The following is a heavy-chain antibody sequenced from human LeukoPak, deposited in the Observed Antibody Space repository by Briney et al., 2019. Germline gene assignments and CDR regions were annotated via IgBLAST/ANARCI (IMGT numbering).Heavy chain of an antibody. CDR1: GFTFSSYE. Sequence: GGSLRLTCAASGFTFSSYEMNWVRQAPGKGLEWVSYISSSGSTIYYADSVKGRFTISRDDAKNSLYLQMNSLRAEDTAVYYCAELGITMIGGVWGKGTTVTISS. V-gene: IGHV3-48*03. CDR2: ISSSGSTI. D-gene: IGHD3-10*02. CDR3: AELGITMIGGV. J-gene: IGHJ6*04.